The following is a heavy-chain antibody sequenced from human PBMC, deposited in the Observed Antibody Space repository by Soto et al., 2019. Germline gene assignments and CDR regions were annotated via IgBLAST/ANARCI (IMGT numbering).Heavy chain of an antibody. V-gene: IGHV3-30-3*01. CDR3: ARGPNIVVVVAALQYFDY. D-gene: IGHD2-15*01. J-gene: IGHJ4*02. Sequence: GGSLRLSCAASGFTFSSYAMHWVRQAPGKGLEWVAVISYDGSNKYYADSVKGRFTISRDNSKNTLYLQMNSLRAEDTAVYYCARGPNIVVVVAALQYFDYWGQGTLVTVSS. CDR2: ISYDGSNK. CDR1: GFTFSSYA.